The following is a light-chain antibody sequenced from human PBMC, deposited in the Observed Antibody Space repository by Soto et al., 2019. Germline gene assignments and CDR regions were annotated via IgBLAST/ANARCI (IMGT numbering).Light chain of an antibody. CDR1: QSVLYSSSNKNY. J-gene: IGKJ4*01. CDR3: QQYYSTPLT. V-gene: IGKV4-1*01. CDR2: WAS. Sequence: DIVMTQSPDSLAVSLGERATINCKSSQSVLYSSSNKNYLAWYQQKPGQPPKLLIYWASTRESGVPDRFSGSGSGTDFTLTISSLQADDVAVYYCQQYYSTPLTFGGGTKVESK.